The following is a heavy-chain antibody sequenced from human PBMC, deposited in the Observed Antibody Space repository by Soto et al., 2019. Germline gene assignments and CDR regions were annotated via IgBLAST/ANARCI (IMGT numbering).Heavy chain of an antibody. D-gene: IGHD1-26*01. CDR3: TTDEPYSGSYYFDY. Sequence: GGSLRLSCAASGFTFSNAWMSWVRQAPGKGLEWVGHIKSKTDGGTTDYAAPVKGRFTISRDDSKNTLYLQMNSLKTEDTAVYYCTTDEPYSGSYYFDYWGQGTLVTVSS. V-gene: IGHV3-15*01. J-gene: IGHJ4*02. CDR2: IKSKTDGGTT. CDR1: GFTFSNAW.